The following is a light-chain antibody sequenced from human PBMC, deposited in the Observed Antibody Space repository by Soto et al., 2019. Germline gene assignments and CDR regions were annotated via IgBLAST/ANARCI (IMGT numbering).Light chain of an antibody. Sequence: EIVMTQSPATLSVSPGERATLSCRASQSVRSNLAWYQQKHGQAPRLLIYGADTRATGIPARFSGSRSGTEYTHTISSLQSEDFAVYYCQQYNNWAHTFGQGTRLEIK. J-gene: IGKJ5*01. CDR3: QQYNNWAHT. V-gene: IGKV3-15*01. CDR1: QSVRSN. CDR2: GAD.